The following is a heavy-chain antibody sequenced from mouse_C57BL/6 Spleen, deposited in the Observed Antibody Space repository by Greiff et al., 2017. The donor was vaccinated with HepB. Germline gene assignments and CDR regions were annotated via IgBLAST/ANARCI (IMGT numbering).Heavy chain of an antibody. CDR3: APYSNLGWFAY. J-gene: IGHJ3*01. CDR2: IYPGDGDT. D-gene: IGHD2-5*01. V-gene: IGHV1-80*01. CDR1: GYAFSSYW. Sequence: QVQLKESGAELVKPGASVKISCKASGYAFSSYWMNWVKQRPGKGLEWIGQIYPGDGDTNYNGKFKGKATLTADKSSSTAYMQLSSLTSEDSAVYFCAPYSNLGWFAYWGQGTLVTVSA.